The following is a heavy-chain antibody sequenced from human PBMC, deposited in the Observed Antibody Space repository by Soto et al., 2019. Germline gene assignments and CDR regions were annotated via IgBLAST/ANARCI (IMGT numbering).Heavy chain of an antibody. V-gene: IGHV3-15*01. Sequence: EVQLVESGGGLVKPGGSLRLSCAASGFTFSNAWMSWVRQAPGKGLEWVGRIKSKTDGGTTDYAAPVKGRFTISRDDSKNTLYLQMNSLKTEDTAVYYCITDDYGDYEGPYYYYGMDVWGQGTTVTVSS. CDR3: ITDDYGDYEGPYYYYGMDV. CDR1: GFTFSNAW. D-gene: IGHD4-17*01. J-gene: IGHJ6*02. CDR2: IKSKTDGGTT.